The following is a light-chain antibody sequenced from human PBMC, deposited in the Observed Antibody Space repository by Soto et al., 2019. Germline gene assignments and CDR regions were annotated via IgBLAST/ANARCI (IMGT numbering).Light chain of an antibody. V-gene: IGKV3D-20*02. CDR2: GAS. Sequence: EIVLTQSPGTLSFSPGERATLSCRAGQSVSSSYLAWYQQKPGQAPRLLIYGASSRATGIPDRFSGSGSGTDFTLTISRLEPEDFAVYYCQQRGDWPPITFGQGTRLEIK. CDR1: QSVSSSY. CDR3: QQRGDWPPIT. J-gene: IGKJ5*01.